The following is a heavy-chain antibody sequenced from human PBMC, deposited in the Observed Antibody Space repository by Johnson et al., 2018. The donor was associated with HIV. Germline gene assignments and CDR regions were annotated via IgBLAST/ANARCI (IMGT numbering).Heavy chain of an antibody. D-gene: IGHD3-10*01. CDR2: ISSSGSTI. CDR1: GFTFSDYY. CDR3: AREHSEVRYGSNTRGAFDI. J-gene: IGHJ3*02. V-gene: IGHV3-11*04. Sequence: QVQLVESWGGVVQPGRFLRLSCAASGFTFSDYYMSWIRQAPGKGLEWVSYISSSGSTIYYADSVKGRFTISRDNAKNSLYLQMNSLRAEDTAVYYCAREHSEVRYGSNTRGAFDIWGQGTMVTVSS.